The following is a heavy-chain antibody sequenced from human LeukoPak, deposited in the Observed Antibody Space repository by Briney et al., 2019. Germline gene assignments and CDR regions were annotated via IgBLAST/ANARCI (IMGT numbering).Heavy chain of an antibody. D-gene: IGHD3-22*01. J-gene: IGHJ4*02. CDR1: GFTFSASS. Sequence: GGSLRLSCAASGFTFSASSMHWVRQAPGKGLEWVAVISYDGSNKYYADSVKGRFTISRDNSKNTLYLQMNSLRAEDTAVYYCAKDQGSSGNLFGYWGQGTLVTVSS. CDR3: AKDQGSSGNLFGY. CDR2: ISYDGSNK. V-gene: IGHV3-30*04.